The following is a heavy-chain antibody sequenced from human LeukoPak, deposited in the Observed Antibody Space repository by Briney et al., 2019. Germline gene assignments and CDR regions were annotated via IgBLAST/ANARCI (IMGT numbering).Heavy chain of an antibody. J-gene: IGHJ4*02. D-gene: IGHD3-10*01. CDR1: GCSFSSYW. Sequence: PGGSLRLSCAASGCSFSSYWMSWVRQAPGKGLEWVANIKQDGSEKYYVASVKGRFTISRDNAKNSLYLQMNSLRAEDTAMYYCARAGQEWFGELGFDSWGQGTLVTVSS. CDR3: ARAGQEWFGELGFDS. CDR2: IKQDGSEK. V-gene: IGHV3-7*01.